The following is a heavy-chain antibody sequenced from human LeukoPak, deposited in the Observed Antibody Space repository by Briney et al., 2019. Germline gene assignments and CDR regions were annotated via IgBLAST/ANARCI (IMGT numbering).Heavy chain of an antibody. CDR3: ARDKIVGASLFDY. CDR2: IKQDGSEK. J-gene: IGHJ4*02. V-gene: IGHV3-7*01. CDR1: GFTFSSYW. D-gene: IGHD2-21*01. Sequence: GGSLRLSCAASGFTFSSYWMHWVRQAPGKGLEWVANIKQDGSEKYYVDSVKGRFTISRDNAKNSLYLQMNSLRAEDTAAYYCARDKIVGASLFDYWGQGSLVTVSS.